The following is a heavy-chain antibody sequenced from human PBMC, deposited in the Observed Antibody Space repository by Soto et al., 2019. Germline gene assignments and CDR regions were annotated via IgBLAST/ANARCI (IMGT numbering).Heavy chain of an antibody. D-gene: IGHD2-2*02. CDR1: GYTFTSYG. J-gene: IGHJ4*02. CDR2: ISAYNGNT. V-gene: IGHV1-18*01. Sequence: ASVKVSCKASGYTFTSYGISWVRQAPGQGLEWMGWISAYNGNTNYAQKLQGRVTMTTDTSTSTAYMELRSLRSDDTAVYYCARDDCSSTSCYNFDYWGQGTLVTVSS. CDR3: ARDDCSSTSCYNFDY.